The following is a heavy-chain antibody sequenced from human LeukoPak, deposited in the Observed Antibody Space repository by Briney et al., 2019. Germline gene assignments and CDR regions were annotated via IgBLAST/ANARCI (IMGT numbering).Heavy chain of an antibody. V-gene: IGHV3-73*01. Sequence: GGSLRLSCAASGFTFSGAAMHWVRQASGKGLGWGGHIRSRSNSYATAYAASVKGRFTISRDDSKNTAYLQMNSLKTEDTAVYYCTRPGGAVSGTQFDYWGQGTLVTVSS. D-gene: IGHD6-19*01. CDR3: TRPGGAVSGTQFDY. CDR1: GFTFSGAA. J-gene: IGHJ4*02. CDR2: IRSRSNSYAT.